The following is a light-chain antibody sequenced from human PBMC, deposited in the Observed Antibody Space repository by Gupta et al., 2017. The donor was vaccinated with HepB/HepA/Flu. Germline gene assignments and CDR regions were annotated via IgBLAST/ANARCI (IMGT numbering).Light chain of an antibody. Sequence: SSVLTQPPSVSVAPGMAATITCGGNSSGDKSVHWYRQRPGQAHMLVIYYDADRPSGIPGGFSGSNSGGTATLTITRGEEGEEDDYYCQGVDSGDEGVFGGGTKLTVL. CDR1: SSGDKS. CDR3: QGVDSGDEGV. CDR2: YDA. V-gene: IGLV3-21*04. J-gene: IGLJ3*02.